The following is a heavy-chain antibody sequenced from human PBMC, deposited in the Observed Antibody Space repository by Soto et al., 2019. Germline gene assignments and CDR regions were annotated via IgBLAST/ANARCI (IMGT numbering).Heavy chain of an antibody. Sequence: SETLSLTCAVYGGSFSGYYWSWIRQPPGKGLEWIGEINHSGSTNYNPSLKSRVTISVDTSNNQFSLKLSSVTAADTAVYYCARGNRDHGMDVWGQGNTVTSP. CDR1: GGSFSGYY. CDR3: ARGNRDHGMDV. J-gene: IGHJ6*02. CDR2: INHSGST. V-gene: IGHV4-34*01.